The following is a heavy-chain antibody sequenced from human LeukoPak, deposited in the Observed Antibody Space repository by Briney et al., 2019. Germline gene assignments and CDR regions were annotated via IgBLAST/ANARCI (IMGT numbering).Heavy chain of an antibody. J-gene: IGHJ4*02. D-gene: IGHD6-13*01. Sequence: GGSLRLSCAVSGFTFSSYWMSWVRQTPGKGLEWVANIKKDGTETKYVDSVRGRFTISRDNAKNSLFLQMNSLRAEDTAVYYCAKDPRRYSRTGGYFDYWGQGTLVTVSP. CDR3: AKDPRRYSRTGGYFDY. V-gene: IGHV3-7*01. CDR2: IKKDGTET. CDR1: GFTFSSYW.